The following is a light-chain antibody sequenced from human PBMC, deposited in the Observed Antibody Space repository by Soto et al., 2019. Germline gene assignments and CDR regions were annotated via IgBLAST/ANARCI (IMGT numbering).Light chain of an antibody. CDR1: QSVSSSY. CDR3: QQRSNWPVT. J-gene: IGKJ5*01. Sequence: EIVLTQSPATLSLSPGERATLSCRASQSVSSSYLAWYQQKPGQAPRLLIYGASSRDTGIPDRFSGRGSGTDFTLTISSLETEDFEVYYCQQRSNWPVTFGQGTRLEIK. V-gene: IGKV3D-20*02. CDR2: GAS.